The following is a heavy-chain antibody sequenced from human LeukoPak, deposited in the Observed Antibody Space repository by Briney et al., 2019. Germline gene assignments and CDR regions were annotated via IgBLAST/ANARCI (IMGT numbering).Heavy chain of an antibody. J-gene: IGHJ6*02. CDR3: ARPTRYYYYYYGMDV. V-gene: IGHV1-8*01. CDR2: MNPNSGNT. CDR1: GYTFTSYD. Sequence: GASVKVSCKASGYTFTSYDINWVRQATGQGPEWMGWMNPNSGNTGYAQKFQGRVTMTRNTSISTAYMELSSLRSEDTAVYYCARPTRYYYYYYGMDVWGQGTTVTVSS.